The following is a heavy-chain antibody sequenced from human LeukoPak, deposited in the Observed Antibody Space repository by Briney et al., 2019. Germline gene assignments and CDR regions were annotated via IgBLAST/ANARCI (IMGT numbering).Heavy chain of an antibody. CDR2: IYSGGST. CDR3: AREQQLAPYFDY. D-gene: IGHD6-13*01. Sequence: PGGSLRLSCAASGFTVSSIYMSWVRQALGKGLEWVSVIYSGGSTYYADSVQGRFTISRDNSKNTLYLQMNSLRAEDTAVYYCAREQQLAPYFDYWGQETLVTVSS. J-gene: IGHJ4*02. V-gene: IGHV3-53*01. CDR1: GFTVSSIY.